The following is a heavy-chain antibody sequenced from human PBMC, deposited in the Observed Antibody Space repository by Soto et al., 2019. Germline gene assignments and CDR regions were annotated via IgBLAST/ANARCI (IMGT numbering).Heavy chain of an antibody. J-gene: IGHJ2*01. CDR2: ISSSSSTI. CDR3: ARDKDDSSGYPFWYFDL. Sequence: EVQLVESGGGLVQPGGSLRLSCAASGFTFSSYSMNWVRQAPGKGLEWVSYISSSSSTIYYADSVKGRFTISRDNAKNSLYLQMNSLRDEDTAVYYCARDKDDSSGYPFWYFDLWGRGTLVTVSS. CDR1: GFTFSSYS. V-gene: IGHV3-48*02. D-gene: IGHD3-22*01.